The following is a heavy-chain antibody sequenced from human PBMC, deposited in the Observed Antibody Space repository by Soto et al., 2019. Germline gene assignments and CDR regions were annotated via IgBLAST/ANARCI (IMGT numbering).Heavy chain of an antibody. D-gene: IGHD1-26*01. CDR2: ISGSGFKK. CDR1: GFIFENFG. V-gene: IGHV3-23*01. J-gene: IGHJ5*02. CDR3: AKNQGVELVPLATVDWFDP. Sequence: GGSLRLSCAASGFIFENFGMSWVRQAPGKGLEWISSISGSGFKKYYADSVKGRFTIPRDNSKSTVYLELNNLSAEDTAVYHCAKNQGVELVPLATVDWFDPWGQGSVVTVSS.